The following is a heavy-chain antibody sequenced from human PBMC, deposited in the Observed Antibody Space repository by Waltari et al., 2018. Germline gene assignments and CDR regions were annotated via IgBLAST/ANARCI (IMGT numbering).Heavy chain of an antibody. V-gene: IGHV4-39*02. J-gene: IGHJ5*02. D-gene: IGHD6-25*01. Sequence: QVQESGPGLVKTPETLSLTCTVSGDSMRTTNYYWAWVRQSPERGLEWLGSVYYTGKTWYNPSLDSRVSLSVDSSKSLFSLRLRSLTAADTAVYFCTKSGNSYTNSNFFDPWGQGLLVTVSS. CDR1: GDSMRTTNYY. CDR2: VYYTGKT. CDR3: TKSGNSYTNSNFFDP.